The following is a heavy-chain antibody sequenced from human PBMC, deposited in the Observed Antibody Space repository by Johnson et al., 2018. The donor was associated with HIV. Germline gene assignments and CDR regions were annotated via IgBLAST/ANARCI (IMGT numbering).Heavy chain of an antibody. J-gene: IGHJ3*02. CDR3: AREMRWPSKAAVDI. V-gene: IGHV3-11*04. Sequence: QVQLVESGGGLVKPGGSLRLSCAASGFTFSDYYMNWIRQAPGKGLELVSYIRSSGSTIYYADSVKGRFTISRDNAKNSLYLQMNSLRAEDTAVYYCAREMRWPSKAAVDIWGQWTMVTVSS. CDR1: GFTFSDYY. D-gene: IGHD5-24*01. CDR2: IRSSGSTI.